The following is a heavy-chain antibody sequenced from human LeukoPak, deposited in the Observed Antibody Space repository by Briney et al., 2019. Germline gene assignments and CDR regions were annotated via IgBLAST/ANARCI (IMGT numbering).Heavy chain of an antibody. J-gene: IGHJ4*02. CDR1: GYTFSSHY. CDR3: ASAIGTSTGTADN. CDR2: INPRDGNP. D-gene: IGHD1-7*01. V-gene: IGHV1-46*01. Sequence: ASVKVSCKASGYTFSSHYIHWVRQVPGQGLEWMGLINPRDGNPTYAQRFQGRVTVTRDTSTSTVYMELSSLRSEDTALYYCASAIGTSTGTADNWGQGTLVTVSS.